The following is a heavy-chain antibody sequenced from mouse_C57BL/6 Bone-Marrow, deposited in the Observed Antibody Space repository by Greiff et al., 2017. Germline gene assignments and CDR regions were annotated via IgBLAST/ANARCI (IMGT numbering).Heavy chain of an antibody. J-gene: IGHJ4*01. V-gene: IGHV1-31*01. CDR3: ARWAVVAPSYAMDY. CDR1: GYTFTDYY. Sequence: VQLQQSGPELVKPGASVKISCKASGYTFTDYYMHWVKQSHGNILDWIGYIYPYNGVSSYNQKFKGKATLTVDKSSSTAYMELRSLTSEDSAVYYCARWAVVAPSYAMDYWGQGTSVTVSS. CDR2: IYPYNGVS. D-gene: IGHD1-1*01.